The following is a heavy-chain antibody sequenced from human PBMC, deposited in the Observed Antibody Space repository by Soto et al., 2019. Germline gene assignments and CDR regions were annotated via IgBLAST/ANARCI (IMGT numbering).Heavy chain of an antibody. V-gene: IGHV3-23*01. D-gene: IGHD2-2*01. CDR2: ISGSGGST. CDR3: AKNSLGEPAATMYNWFDP. CDR1: GFTFSSYA. J-gene: IGHJ5*02. Sequence: GGSLRLSCAASGFTFSSYAMSWVRQAPGKGLEWVSAISGSGGSTYYADSVKGRFTISRDNSKDTLYLQMNSLRAEDTAVYYCAKNSLGEPAATMYNWFDPWGQGTLVTVSS.